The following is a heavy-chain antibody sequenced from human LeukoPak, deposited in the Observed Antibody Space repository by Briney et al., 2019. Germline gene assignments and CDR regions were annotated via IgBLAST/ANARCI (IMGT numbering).Heavy chain of an antibody. Sequence: GASVKVSCKASGYTFTGYYIHWVRQAPGQGLDWMGRINPNTGGTNYAQKFQGRVTVTRDTSTSTAYMELSRLRSDDTAVYYCVRAASGAFDIWGQGTMVTVSS. D-gene: IGHD1-26*01. CDR1: GYTFTGYY. J-gene: IGHJ3*02. CDR3: VRAASGAFDI. V-gene: IGHV1-2*06. CDR2: INPNTGGT.